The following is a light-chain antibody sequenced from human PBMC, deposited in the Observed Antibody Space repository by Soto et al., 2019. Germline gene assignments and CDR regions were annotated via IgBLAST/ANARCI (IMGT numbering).Light chain of an antibody. J-gene: IGKJ1*01. Sequence: DIQMTQSPSSLSASVGDRVTITCRASQSISSYLNWYQQKPGKAPKLLIYAASSLQSGVPSRFSGSGSGTDFTLTISSLQPEDFATYYCQHFTFGQGTKVDI. CDR1: QSISSY. CDR3: QHFT. CDR2: AAS. V-gene: IGKV1-39*01.